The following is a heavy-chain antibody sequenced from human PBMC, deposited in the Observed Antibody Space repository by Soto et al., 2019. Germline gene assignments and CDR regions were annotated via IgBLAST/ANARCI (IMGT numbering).Heavy chain of an antibody. CDR2: ISGSGGST. Sequence: GGSLRLSCAASGFTFSSYAMSWVRQAPGKGLEWVSAISGSGGSTYYADSVKGRFTISRDNSKNTLYLQMNSLRAEDTAVYYCAKDKKNYYDSSGYYPDAFDIWGQGTMVTVSS. V-gene: IGHV3-23*01. D-gene: IGHD3-22*01. CDR3: AKDKKNYYDSSGYYPDAFDI. CDR1: GFTFSSYA. J-gene: IGHJ3*02.